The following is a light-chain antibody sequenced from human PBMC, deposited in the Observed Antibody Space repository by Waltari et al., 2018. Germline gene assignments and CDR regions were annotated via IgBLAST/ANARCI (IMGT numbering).Light chain of an antibody. V-gene: IGLV1-47*01. J-gene: IGLJ1*01. CDR1: SSNIGSNY. CDR3: AAWDDRLRDYV. Sequence: QSVLTQPPSASATPGQRVTISCSGSSSNIGSNYVSWYQQLLGTAPKLVIYRNDQRPSGVPDRFSGSKSGTSASLAISGLRSEEEADYYCAAWDDRLRDYVFGTGTKVTAL. CDR2: RND.